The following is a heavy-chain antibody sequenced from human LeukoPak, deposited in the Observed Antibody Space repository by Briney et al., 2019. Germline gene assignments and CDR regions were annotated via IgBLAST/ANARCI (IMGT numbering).Heavy chain of an antibody. Sequence: GGSLRLSCAAYGFTFSSYAMSWVRQAPGKGLEWVSSINAGGRPFYADPVKGRFTISRDNSNTLYLQLNNVRAEDTAVYFCAQDVTGDAGSWGQGTLVTVSS. CDR2: INAGGRP. CDR3: AQDVTGDAGS. CDR1: GFTFSSYA. J-gene: IGHJ5*02. D-gene: IGHD7-27*01. V-gene: IGHV3-23*01.